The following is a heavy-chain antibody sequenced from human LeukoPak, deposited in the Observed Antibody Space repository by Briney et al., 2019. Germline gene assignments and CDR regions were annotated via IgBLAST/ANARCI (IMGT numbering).Heavy chain of an antibody. Sequence: GGSLRLSCAASGFTFSSYGMHWVRQAPGKGLEWVAVISYDGSNKYYADSVKGRFTISRDNSKNTLYLQMNSLRAEDTAVYYCARDPFRITMIVVALRGYFDYWGQGTLVTVSS. D-gene: IGHD3-22*01. J-gene: IGHJ4*02. CDR3: ARDPFRITMIVVALRGYFDY. V-gene: IGHV3-30*19. CDR2: ISYDGSNK. CDR1: GFTFSSYG.